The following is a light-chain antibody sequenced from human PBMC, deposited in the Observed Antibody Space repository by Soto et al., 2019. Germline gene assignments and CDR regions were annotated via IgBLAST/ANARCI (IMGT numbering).Light chain of an antibody. CDR2: EVT. Sequence: QSALTQPASVSGSPGQSITVSCTGTSSDVGGYNYVSWYQQYPGKAPKLIIFEVTNRPSGVANRFSGSKSGNTASLTISGLQAEDEADYYCGSYRSSSALYVFGTGPKLTVL. CDR3: GSYRSSSALYV. J-gene: IGLJ1*01. CDR1: SSDVGGYNY. V-gene: IGLV2-14*03.